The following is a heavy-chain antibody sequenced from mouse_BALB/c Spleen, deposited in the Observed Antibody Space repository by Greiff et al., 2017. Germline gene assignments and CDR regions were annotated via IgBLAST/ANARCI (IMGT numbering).Heavy chain of an antibody. CDR1: GYSITSDYA. V-gene: IGHV3-2*02. CDR2: ISYSGST. Sequence: EVMLVESGPGLVKPSQSLSLTCTVTGYSITSDYAWNWIRQFPGNKLEWMGYISYSGSTSYNPSLKSRISITRDTSKNQFFLQLNSVTTEDTATYYCASDDGAMDYWGQGTSVTVSS. D-gene: IGHD2-12*01. CDR3: ASDDGAMDY. J-gene: IGHJ4*01.